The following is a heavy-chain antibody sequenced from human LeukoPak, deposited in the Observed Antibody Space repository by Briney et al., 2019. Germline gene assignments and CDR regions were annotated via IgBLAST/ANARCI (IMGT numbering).Heavy chain of an antibody. V-gene: IGHV3-7*01. CDR2: IKQDGSEK. D-gene: IGHD3-22*01. Sequence: GGSLRLSCAASGFTFSSYWMSWVRQAPGKGLEWVANIKQDGSEKDYVDSVKGRLTISGDNAKNSLYLQMNSLRAEDTAVYYCARHYYDNSDYYPYYFDYWGQGTLVTVSS. CDR3: ARHYYDNSDYYPYYFDY. CDR1: GFTFSSYW. J-gene: IGHJ4*02.